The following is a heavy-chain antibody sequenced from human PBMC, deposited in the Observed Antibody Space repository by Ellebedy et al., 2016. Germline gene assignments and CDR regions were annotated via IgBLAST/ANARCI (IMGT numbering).Heavy chain of an antibody. CDR2: IYYSGST. V-gene: IGHV4-59*01. J-gene: IGHJ5*02. D-gene: IGHD3-3*01. CDR3: ARRSDWFDP. CDR1: GGSISSYY. Sequence: SETLSLTXTVSGGSISSYYWTWIRQPPGKGLEWIGYIYYSGSTNYNPSLKSRVTISVDTSKNQVSLKLTSVTAADTAVYYCARRSDWFDPWGQGTLVTVSS.